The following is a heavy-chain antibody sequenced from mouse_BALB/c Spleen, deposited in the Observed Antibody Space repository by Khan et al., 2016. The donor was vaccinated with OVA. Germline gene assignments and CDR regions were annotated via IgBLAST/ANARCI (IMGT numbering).Heavy chain of an antibody. CDR1: GYTFTDYA. V-gene: IGHV1S137*01. CDR3: ARGGEWERGGGGNSDY. J-gene: IGHJ2*01. CDR2: ISLYYVNT. Sequence: QIQLQQPGPELVRPGESVKISCKGSGYTFTDYAIHWVKQSHAKSLEWIGVISLYYVNTNYNQKFKGKATMTVDKSSSTAYMELARLTSEDSAILYCARGGEWERGGGGNSDYWGQGTTVTVSA. D-gene: IGHD1-1*01.